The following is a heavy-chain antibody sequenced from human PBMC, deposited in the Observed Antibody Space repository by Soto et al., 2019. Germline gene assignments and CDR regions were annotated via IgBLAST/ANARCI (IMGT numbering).Heavy chain of an antibody. D-gene: IGHD3-22*01. J-gene: IGHJ3*02. CDR3: ARGGDSSYYDSSGYPEAFDI. CDR1: GFTFSSYW. Sequence: EVQLVESGGGLVQPGGSQRLSCEGSGFTFSSYWMHWVRQAPGKGLVWVSRINRDGSSASYAYSVKGRFTISRDNAKNTLYLQMNSVRAEDTAVYYCARGGDSSYYDSSGYPEAFDIWGQGTMVTVSS. V-gene: IGHV3-74*01. CDR2: INRDGSSA.